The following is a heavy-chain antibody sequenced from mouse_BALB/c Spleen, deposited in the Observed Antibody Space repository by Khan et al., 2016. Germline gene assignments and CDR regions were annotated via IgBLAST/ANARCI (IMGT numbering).Heavy chain of an antibody. CDR3: ARSYCYGSPYYFDS. CDR2: IFPGSGNT. Sequence: QVRLQQSGPELVKPGASVKISCKASGYSFTSYYIHWVKQRPGQGLEWIGWIFPGSGNTKYNEKFKGKATLTADTSSSTAYMQLSSLTSEDSAVYFCARSYCYGSPYYFDSWGQGTTVTVSS. D-gene: IGHD1-1*01. CDR1: GYSFTSYY. V-gene: IGHV1-66*01. J-gene: IGHJ2*01.